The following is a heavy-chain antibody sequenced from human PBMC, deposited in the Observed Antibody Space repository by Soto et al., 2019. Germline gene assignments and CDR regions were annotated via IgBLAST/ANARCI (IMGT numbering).Heavy chain of an antibody. J-gene: IGHJ4*02. D-gene: IGHD2-15*01. CDR2: INPNSGGT. CDR1: GYTFTGYY. V-gene: IGHV1-2*02. Sequence: ASVKVSCKASGYTFTGYYMHWVRQAPGQGLEWMGWINPNSGGTTYAQKFQGRVTITRDTSISTAYMELSMLRSGDTAVYYCARVPDIVVVVAASSPFDYWGQGTLVTVSS. CDR3: ARVPDIVVVVAASSPFDY.